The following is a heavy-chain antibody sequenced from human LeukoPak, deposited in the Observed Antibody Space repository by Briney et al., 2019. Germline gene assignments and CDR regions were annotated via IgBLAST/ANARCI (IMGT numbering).Heavy chain of an antibody. J-gene: IGHJ4*02. CDR2: INPNNGAT. V-gene: IGHV1-2*02. CDR3: ARWYSYGYGY. Sequence: ASVKVSCKASGYIFTGYYMHWVRQAPGQGLEWVGWINPNNGATSYAQKFKGRVTMTRDTSISTAYMELSRLTSDDTAVYYCARWYSYGYGYWGQGTLVTVSS. CDR1: GYIFTGYY. D-gene: IGHD5-18*01.